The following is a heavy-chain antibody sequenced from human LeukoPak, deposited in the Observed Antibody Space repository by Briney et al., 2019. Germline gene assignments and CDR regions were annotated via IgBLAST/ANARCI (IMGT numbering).Heavy chain of an antibody. V-gene: IGHV3-9*01. D-gene: IGHD3-22*01. CDR3: AKDMASGYSLDY. CDR2: INWNSGSI. J-gene: IGHJ4*02. CDR1: GFIFDDYA. Sequence: GGSLRLSCAASGFIFDDYAMHWVRQAPGKGLEWVSGINWNSGSIADADSVKGRFTISRDNAKNSLYLQMNSLRAEDTALYYCAKDMASGYSLDYWGQGTLVTVSS.